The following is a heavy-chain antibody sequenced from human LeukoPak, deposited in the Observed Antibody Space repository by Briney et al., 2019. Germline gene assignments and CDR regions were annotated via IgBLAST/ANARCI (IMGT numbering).Heavy chain of an antibody. V-gene: IGHV3-30-3*02. CDR2: ISYDGSNK. J-gene: IGHJ3*01. CDR1: GFTFSSYA. Sequence: GGSLRLSCAASGFTFSSYAMHWVRQAPGKGLEWVAVISYDGSNKYYADSVKGRFTISRDNSKNTLYLQMNSLRAEDTALYYCAKESFGARGGAFDFWGQGTMAIV. D-gene: IGHD3-10*01. CDR3: AKESFGARGGAFDF.